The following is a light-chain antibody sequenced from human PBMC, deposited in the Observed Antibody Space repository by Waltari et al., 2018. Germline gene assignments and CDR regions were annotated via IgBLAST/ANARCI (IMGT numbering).Light chain of an antibody. V-gene: IGKV1-27*01. CDR1: QSIGSN. J-gene: IGKJ3*01. CDR3: QKCDSAPFT. Sequence: IQMTQSPSSLSASVGDKVTITCRASQSIGSNLAWYQQKPGKVPKLLIYAASPLQSEVPSRFSGSGSGTDFTLTISSLQPEDGATYYCQKCDSAPFTFGPGTKLDIK. CDR2: AAS.